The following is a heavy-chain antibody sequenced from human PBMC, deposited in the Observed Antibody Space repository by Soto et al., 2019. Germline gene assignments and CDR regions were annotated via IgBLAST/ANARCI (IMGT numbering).Heavy chain of an antibody. CDR1: GFTFSSYA. D-gene: IGHD3-22*01. V-gene: IGHV3-23*01. Sequence: EVRLLESGGGLVQPGGSLRLSCAASGFTFSSYAMTWVRQAPGKGLEWVSVISGSGGSTYYADCVKGRFTISRDNSKNMFYLEMNSLRAEDTAAYYCAKGITMLVVVIKTWGQGTLVSVSS. J-gene: IGHJ5*02. CDR3: AKGITMLVVVIKT. CDR2: ISGSGGST.